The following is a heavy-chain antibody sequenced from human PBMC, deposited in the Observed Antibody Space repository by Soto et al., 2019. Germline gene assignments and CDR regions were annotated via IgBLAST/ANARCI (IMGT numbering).Heavy chain of an antibody. Sequence: EVQLVESGGGLVKPGGSLSLSCAASGFPLSNAWMNWVRQAPGKGRGWLGRIKSKTDGGTADYAAPVKGRFTISRDDSKNTLYLQMDSLITEDTAVYYCTTQNCSGGSCYSGYYYYGLDVWGQGTTVSVSS. CDR2: IKSKTDGGTA. CDR1: GFPLSNAW. J-gene: IGHJ6*02. D-gene: IGHD2-15*01. V-gene: IGHV3-15*07. CDR3: TTQNCSGGSCYSGYYYYGLDV.